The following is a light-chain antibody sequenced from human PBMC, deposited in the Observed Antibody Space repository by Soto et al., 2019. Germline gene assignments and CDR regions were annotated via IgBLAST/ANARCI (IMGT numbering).Light chain of an antibody. CDR2: AAI. V-gene: IGKV1-12*01. CDR3: QQADSLPLT. CDR1: QDISNW. J-gene: IGKJ4*01. Sequence: DIQMTQSPSSVSASVGDRLTITCRANQDISNWLAWYQQRPGKAPKLLISAAISLDSGVPSRFSGSVYWTYFTLTINSLQPEDVATYYGQQADSLPLTFGGGTKGEIK.